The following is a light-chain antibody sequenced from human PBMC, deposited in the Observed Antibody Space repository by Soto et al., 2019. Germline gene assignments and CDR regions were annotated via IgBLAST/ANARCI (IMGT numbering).Light chain of an antibody. Sequence: QSVLTQPPSVSGAPGQRVTISCTGSSSNIGAGYDVHWYQQLPGTAPKILIYRNSNRPSGVPDRFSGSKSGTSASLAITGLQAEDEADYYCQSYDSSLSVVFGGGTKLTVL. V-gene: IGLV1-40*01. CDR1: SSNIGAGYD. CDR2: RNS. CDR3: QSYDSSLSVV. J-gene: IGLJ2*01.